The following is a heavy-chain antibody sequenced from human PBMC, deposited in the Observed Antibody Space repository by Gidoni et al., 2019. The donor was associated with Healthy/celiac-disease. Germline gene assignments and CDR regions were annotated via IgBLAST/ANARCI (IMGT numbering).Heavy chain of an antibody. CDR3: ARRVYGSGSYFTPIVDY. CDR2: IYPGDSDT. V-gene: IGHV5-51*01. CDR1: GYSFTSYW. J-gene: IGHJ4*02. D-gene: IGHD3-10*01. Sequence: VQLVQSGAEVKMPVESLQISCKVSGYSFTSYWIGWVRQMPGKGLEWMGIIYPGDSDTRYSPSFQGQVTISADKSISTAYLQWSSLKASDTAMYYCARRVYGSGSYFTPIVDYWGQGTLVTVSS.